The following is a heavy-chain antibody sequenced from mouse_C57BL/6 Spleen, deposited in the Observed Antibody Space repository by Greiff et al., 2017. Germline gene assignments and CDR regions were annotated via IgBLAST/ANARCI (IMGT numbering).Heavy chain of an antibody. J-gene: IGHJ3*01. CDR2: IYPSDSET. Sequence: QVQLQQPGAELVRPGSSVKLSCKASGYTFTSYWMDWVKQRPGQGLEWIGNIYPSDSETHYNQKFKDKATLTVDKSSSTAYMQLSSLTSEDSAVYYCARGVLRRGAWFAYWGQGTLVTVSA. CDR1: GYTFTSYW. D-gene: IGHD1-1*01. V-gene: IGHV1-61*01. CDR3: ARGVLRRGAWFAY.